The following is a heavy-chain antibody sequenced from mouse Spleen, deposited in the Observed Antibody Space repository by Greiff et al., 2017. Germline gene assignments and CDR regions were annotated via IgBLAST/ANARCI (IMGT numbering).Heavy chain of an antibody. J-gene: IGHJ2*01. CDR2: INPNNGGT. CDR3: ARLTLYFDY. Sequence: VQLQQSGPELVKPGASVKISCKASGYTFTDYYMNWVKQSHGKSLEWIGDINPNNGGTSYNQKFKGKATLTVDKSSSTAYMELRSLTSEDSAVYYCARLTLYFDYWGQGTTLTVSS. V-gene: IGHV1-26*01. CDR1: GYTFTDYY.